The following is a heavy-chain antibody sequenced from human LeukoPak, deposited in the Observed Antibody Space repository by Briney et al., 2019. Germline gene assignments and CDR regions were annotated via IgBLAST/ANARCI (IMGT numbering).Heavy chain of an antibody. J-gene: IGHJ6*02. CDR3: ARDRPHYGSGSYYYYGMDV. CDR1: GGTFSSYA. V-gene: IGHV1-69*04. CDR2: IIPILGIA. Sequence: ASVKVSCKASGGTFSSYAISWVRQAPGQGLEWMGRIIPILGIANYAQKFQGRVTITADKSTSTAYMELSSLRSEDTAVYYCARDRPHYGSGSYYYYGMDVWGQGTTVTVSS. D-gene: IGHD3-10*01.